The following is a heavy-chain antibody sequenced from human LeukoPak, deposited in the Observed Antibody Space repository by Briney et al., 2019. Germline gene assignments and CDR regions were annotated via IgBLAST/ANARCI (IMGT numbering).Heavy chain of an antibody. CDR3: ARGTVVTTGFNRAFDY. CDR2: ISSSSSYI. Sequence: GGSLRLSCAASGFTFSSYSMNWVRQAPGKGLEWVSSISSSSSYIYYADSVKGRFTISRDNAKNSLYLQMNSLRAEDTAVYYCARGTVVTTGFNRAFDYWGQGTLVTVSS. V-gene: IGHV3-21*04. J-gene: IGHJ4*02. D-gene: IGHD3-22*01. CDR1: GFTFSSYS.